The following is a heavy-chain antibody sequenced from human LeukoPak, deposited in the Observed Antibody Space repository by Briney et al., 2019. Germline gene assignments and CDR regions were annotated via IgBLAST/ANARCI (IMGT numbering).Heavy chain of an antibody. CDR1: GYTFTSYD. CDR2: MNPNSGNT. D-gene: IGHD2-2*02. Sequence: ASVKVSCKASGYTFTSYDINWVRQATGQGLEWMGWMNPNSGNTGYAQKFQGRVTMTRNTSIRTAYMELSSLRSEDTAVYYCARGSIVVVPAAILGLDPWGQGTLVTVSS. CDR3: ARGSIVVVPAAILGLDP. J-gene: IGHJ5*02. V-gene: IGHV1-8*01.